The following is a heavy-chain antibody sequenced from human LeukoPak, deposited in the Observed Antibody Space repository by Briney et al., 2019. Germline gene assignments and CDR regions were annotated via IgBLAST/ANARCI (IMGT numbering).Heavy chain of an antibody. Sequence: SVKVSCKASGGTFSSYAISWVRQAPGQGLEWMGGIIPIFGTANYAQKFQGRVTITADESTSTAYMELRSLRSDDTAVYYCARGGDSSGKYGDYWGQGTLVTVSS. CDR3: ARGGDSSGKYGDY. D-gene: IGHD3-22*01. CDR2: IIPIFGTA. J-gene: IGHJ4*02. V-gene: IGHV1-69*13. CDR1: GGTFSSYA.